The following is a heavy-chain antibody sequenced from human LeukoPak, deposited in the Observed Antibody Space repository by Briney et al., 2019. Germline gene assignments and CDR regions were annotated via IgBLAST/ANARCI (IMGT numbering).Heavy chain of an antibody. CDR2: ISSSGSSI. CDR1: GFTFSDYY. CDR3: ARKRMQLAPTDY. V-gene: IGHV3-11*04. J-gene: IGHJ4*02. Sequence: GGSLRLSCAASGFTFSDYYMSWVRQAPGKGVEWVSYISSSGSSIYYADSVKGRFTISRDNAKNSLYLQMNSLRAEDTAVYYCARKRMQLAPTDYWGQGTLVTVSS. D-gene: IGHD6-6*01.